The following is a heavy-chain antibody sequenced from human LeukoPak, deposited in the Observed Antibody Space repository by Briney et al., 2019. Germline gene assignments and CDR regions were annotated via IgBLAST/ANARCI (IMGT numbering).Heavy chain of an antibody. J-gene: IGHJ4*02. CDR1: GFTFSNYA. CDR2: ISDRGGST. V-gene: IGHV3-23*01. CDR3: AKDTYYYGSGSYSDY. D-gene: IGHD3-10*01. Sequence: GGSLRLSCAASGFTFSNYAMSWVRQAPGKGLEWVSVISDRGGSTYHADSVKGRFTISRDNSKNTLYLQMNSLRAKDTAVYYCAKDTYYYGSGSYSDYWGQGTLVAVSS.